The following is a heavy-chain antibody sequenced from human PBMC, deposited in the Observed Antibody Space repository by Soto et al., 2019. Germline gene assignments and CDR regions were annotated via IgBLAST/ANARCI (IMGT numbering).Heavy chain of an antibody. D-gene: IGHD6-19*01. CDR2: IYYSGST. Sequence: QVQLQESGPGLVKPSETLSLTCTVSGGSISSYYWSWIRQPPGKGLEWIGYIYYSGSTNYNPSLKSRVTISVDTSKNQFSLKLSSVTAADTAVYYCASTAHSSGWYSGGFDHWGQGTLVTVSS. CDR1: GGSISSYY. CDR3: ASTAHSSGWYSGGFDH. V-gene: IGHV4-59*01. J-gene: IGHJ4*02.